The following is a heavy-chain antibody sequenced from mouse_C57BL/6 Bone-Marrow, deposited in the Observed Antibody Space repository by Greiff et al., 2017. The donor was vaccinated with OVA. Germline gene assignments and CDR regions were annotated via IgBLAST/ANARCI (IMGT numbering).Heavy chain of an antibody. D-gene: IGHD1-1*01. CDR3: ARDRIYYYGSRYWYFDV. Sequence: VQLQQPGAELVKPGASVKLSCKASGYTFTSYWMQWVKQRPGQGLEWIGEIDPSDSYTNYNQKFKGKATLTVDTSSSTAYMQLSSQTSEDSAVYYCARDRIYYYGSRYWYFDVWGTGTTVTVSS. CDR1: GYTFTSYW. J-gene: IGHJ1*03. CDR2: IDPSDSYT. V-gene: IGHV1-50*01.